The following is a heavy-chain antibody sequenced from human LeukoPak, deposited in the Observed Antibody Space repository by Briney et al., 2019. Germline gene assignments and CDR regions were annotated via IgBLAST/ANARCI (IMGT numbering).Heavy chain of an antibody. CDR2: ISSSSYI. J-gene: IGHJ4*02. CDR1: GFTFSSYS. CDR3: ARDRSPMVNFDY. Sequence: PGGSLRLSCAASGFTFSSYSMNWVRQAPGKGLEWVSSISSSSYIYYADSVKGRFTISRDNAKNSLYLQMNSLRAEDTAVYYCARDRSPMVNFDYWGQGTLVTVSS. D-gene: IGHD3-10*01. V-gene: IGHV3-21*01.